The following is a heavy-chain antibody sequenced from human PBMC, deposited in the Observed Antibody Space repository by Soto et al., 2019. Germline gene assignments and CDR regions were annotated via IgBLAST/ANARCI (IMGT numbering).Heavy chain of an antibody. V-gene: IGHV3-30-3*01. CDR2: ISYDGSNK. J-gene: IGHJ3*02. CDR3: ARDRYYYDSSGYYEAFDI. CDR1: GFTFSSYA. Sequence: PGGSLRLSCAASGFTFSSYAMHWVRQAPGKGLEWVAVISYDGSNKYYADSVKGRFTISIDNSKNTLYLQMNSLRAEDTAVYYCARDRYYYDSSGYYEAFDIWGQGTMVTVSS. D-gene: IGHD3-22*01.